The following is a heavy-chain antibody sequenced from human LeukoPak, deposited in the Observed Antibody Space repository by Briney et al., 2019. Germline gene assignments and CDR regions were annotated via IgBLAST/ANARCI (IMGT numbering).Heavy chain of an antibody. D-gene: IGHD1-26*01. CDR2: IRYDASNK. Sequence: GGSLRLSCAASGCTFSSYGMHWVRQAPGKGLEWVAFIRYDASNKYYADSVKGRFTISRDNSKNTLYLQMNSLRAEDTAVYYCAKALRAIVGATPDYWGQGTLGTVSS. J-gene: IGHJ4*02. CDR3: AKALRAIVGATPDY. V-gene: IGHV3-30*02. CDR1: GCTFSSYG.